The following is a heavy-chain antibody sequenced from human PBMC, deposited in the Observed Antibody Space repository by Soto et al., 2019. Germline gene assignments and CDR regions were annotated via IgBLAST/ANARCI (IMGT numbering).Heavy chain of an antibody. Sequence: QVQLVQSGAEVKKPGSSVKVSCKASGGTFSSYAISWVRQAPGQGLEWMGGIIPIFGTANYAQKFQGRVTITADESTSTAYMELSSLSSEDTAVYYCARAEMAQQLTKWAFDIWGQGTMVTVSS. D-gene: IGHD1-1*01. CDR1: GGTFSSYA. J-gene: IGHJ3*02. V-gene: IGHV1-69*01. CDR2: IIPIFGTA. CDR3: ARAEMAQQLTKWAFDI.